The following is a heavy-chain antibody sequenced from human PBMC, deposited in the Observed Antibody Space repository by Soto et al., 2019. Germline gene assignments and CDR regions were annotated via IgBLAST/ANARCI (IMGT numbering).Heavy chain of an antibody. J-gene: IGHJ5*02. CDR3: AKVLGGYYDSPGFDP. CDR2: ISGSGGST. Sequence: HPGGSLRLSCAASGFTFSSYAMSWVRQAPGKGLEWVSAISGSGGSTYYADSVKGRFTISRDNSKNTLYLQMNSLRAEDTAVYYCAKVLGGYYDSPGFDPWGQGTLVPVSS. V-gene: IGHV3-23*01. D-gene: IGHD3-22*01. CDR1: GFTFSSYA.